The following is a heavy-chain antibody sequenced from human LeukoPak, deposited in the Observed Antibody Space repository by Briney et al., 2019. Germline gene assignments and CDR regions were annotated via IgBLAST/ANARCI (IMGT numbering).Heavy chain of an antibody. CDR2: IYSGGST. Sequence: PGGSLRLSCAASGFTFSTYGMNWVRQAPGKGLEWVSVIYSGGSTYYADSVKGRFTISRDNSKNTLYLQMNSLRAEDTAVYYCARVSRYSSSWYETKNWFDPWGQGTLVTVSS. CDR3: ARVSRYSSSWYETKNWFDP. V-gene: IGHV3-66*01. D-gene: IGHD6-13*01. J-gene: IGHJ5*02. CDR1: GFTFSTYG.